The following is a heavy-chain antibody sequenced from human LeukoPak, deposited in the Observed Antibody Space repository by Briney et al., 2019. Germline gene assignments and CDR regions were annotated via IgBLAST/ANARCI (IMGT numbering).Heavy chain of an antibody. V-gene: IGHV3-48*01. CDR3: ARELAARWGRFDP. D-gene: IGHD6-6*01. CDR2: ISSSSSTI. J-gene: IGHJ5*02. CDR1: GFTFSSCS. Sequence: GGSLRLSCAASGFTFSSCSMNWVRQAPGKGLEWVSYISSSSSTIYYADSVKGRFTISRDNAKNSLYLQMNSLRAEDTAVYYCARELAARWGRFDPWGQGTLVTVSS.